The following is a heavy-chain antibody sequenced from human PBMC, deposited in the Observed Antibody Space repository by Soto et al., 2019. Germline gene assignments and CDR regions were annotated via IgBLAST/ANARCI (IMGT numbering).Heavy chain of an antibody. D-gene: IGHD2-2*01. V-gene: IGHV3-7*01. CDR1: GFTLSNYW. Sequence: EVQLVESGGGLVQPGGSLRLSCAASGFTLSNYWMSWVRQAPGMGPEWVANIQEDGSVKYYVDSVVGRFTISRDNAKNSLFLQMNSLRAEDTAVYYCARDLTVTLGCTDTTCYYDAHDIWGQGTMVTVSS. CDR3: ARDLTVTLGCTDTTCYYDAHDI. CDR2: IQEDGSVK. J-gene: IGHJ3*02.